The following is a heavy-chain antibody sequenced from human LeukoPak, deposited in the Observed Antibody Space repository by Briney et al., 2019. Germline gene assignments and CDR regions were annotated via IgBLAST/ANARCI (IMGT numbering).Heavy chain of an antibody. V-gene: IGHV3-48*02. Sequence: GGSLRLSCVASEFTFSSYAMNWVRQAPGKGLEWVSYIGTSSSTIYYADSVKGRFTISRDNAKNSLYLQMNSLRDEDTAVYYCARHDYGGNSGDYWGQGTLVTVSS. CDR3: ARHDYGGNSGDY. D-gene: IGHD4-23*01. J-gene: IGHJ4*02. CDR2: IGTSSSTI. CDR1: EFTFSSYA.